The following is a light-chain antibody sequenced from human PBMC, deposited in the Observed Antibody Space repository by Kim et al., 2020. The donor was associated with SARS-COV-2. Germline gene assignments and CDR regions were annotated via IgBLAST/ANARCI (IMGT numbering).Light chain of an antibody. CDR3: SSYTGSSTFV. J-gene: IGLJ2*01. V-gene: IGLV2-14*04. Sequence: GQSITISCTGTSSDVGGYNYVSWYQQHPGKAPKLMIYDVTKRPSGVSNRFSGSKSGNTASLTISGLQAEDEADYYCSSYTGSSTFVFGGGTQLTVL. CDR1: SSDVGGYNY. CDR2: DVT.